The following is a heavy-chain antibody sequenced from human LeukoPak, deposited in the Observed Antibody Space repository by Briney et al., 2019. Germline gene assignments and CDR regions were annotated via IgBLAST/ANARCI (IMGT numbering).Heavy chain of an antibody. V-gene: IGHV3-48*02. CDR1: GFTFSSYS. J-gene: IGHJ4*02. Sequence: GGSLRLSCAASGFTFSSYSMNWVRQAPGKVLEWVSYISSSGTTKYYADSVKDRFTISRDNAKNALHLQMNSLRDEDTAIYYCAKDSYDSSGSRYDYWGQGTLVTVSS. D-gene: IGHD3-22*01. CDR3: AKDSYDSSGSRYDY. CDR2: ISSSGTTK.